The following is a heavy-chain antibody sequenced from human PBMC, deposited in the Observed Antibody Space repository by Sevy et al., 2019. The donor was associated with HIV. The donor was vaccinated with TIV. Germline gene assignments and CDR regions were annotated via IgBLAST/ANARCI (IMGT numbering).Heavy chain of an antibody. CDR1: GGTFSSYA. CDR2: IIPIFGTA. J-gene: IGHJ6*02. V-gene: IGHV1-69*13. CDR3: ASEYSSSSPTYYYGMDV. Sequence: ASVKVSCKASGGTFSSYAISWVRQAPGQGLEWMGGIIPIFGTANYAQKFQGRVTITADESTSTAYMELSSLRSEDTAMYYCASEYSSSSPTYYYGMDVWGQGTTVTVSS. D-gene: IGHD6-6*01.